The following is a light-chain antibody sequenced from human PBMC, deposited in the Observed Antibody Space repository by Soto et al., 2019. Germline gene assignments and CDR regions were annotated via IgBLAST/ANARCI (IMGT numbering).Light chain of an antibody. CDR1: SSDVGGYKY. CDR2: EVS. Sequence: QSALTQPASVSGSPGQSITISCTGSSSDVGGYKYVSWYQQHPGKAPRLMIYEVSNRPSGVSNRFSGSKSGNTASLTISGLQAEDEADYYCFSYTSSNTCIFGGGTQLTVL. CDR3: FSYTSSNTCI. J-gene: IGLJ2*01. V-gene: IGLV2-14*01.